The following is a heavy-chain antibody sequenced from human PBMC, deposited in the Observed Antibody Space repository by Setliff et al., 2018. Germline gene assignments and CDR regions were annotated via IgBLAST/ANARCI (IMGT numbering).Heavy chain of an antibody. J-gene: IGHJ1*01. CDR1: GVSITSYNYF. CDR3: ASGYNFWSGYFVVAESYQY. V-gene: IGHV4-39*07. Sequence: PLETLSLTCTVSGVSITSYNYFWGWIRQPPGKGLEWIGSVYYTGTTSYNPSLKSRLTMSLDTSKNQLSLRLTSVTAADTAIYYCASGYNFWSGYFVVAESYQYWGQGTLVTVSS. D-gene: IGHD3-3*01. CDR2: VYYTGTT.